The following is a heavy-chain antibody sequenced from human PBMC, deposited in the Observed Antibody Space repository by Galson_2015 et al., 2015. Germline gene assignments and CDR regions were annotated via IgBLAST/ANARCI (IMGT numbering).Heavy chain of an antibody. CDR3: ARGESSSFDY. J-gene: IGHJ4*02. CDR1: GGSFSGYY. CDR2: INHSGST. V-gene: IGHV4-34*01. D-gene: IGHD6-13*01. Sequence: ETLSLTCAVYGGSFSGYYWSWIRQPPGKGLEWIGEINHSGSTNYNPFLKSRVTISVDTSKNQFSLKLSSVTAADTAVYYCARGESSSFDYWGQGTLVTVSS.